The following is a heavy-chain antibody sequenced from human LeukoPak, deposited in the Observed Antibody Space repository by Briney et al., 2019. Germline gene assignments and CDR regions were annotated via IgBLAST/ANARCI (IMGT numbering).Heavy chain of an antibody. CDR1: GGSFSGYY. J-gene: IGHJ6*03. CDR3: ARSFFSGDYMDV. CDR2: INHSGST. D-gene: IGHD2-15*01. V-gene: IGHV4-34*01. Sequence: SETLSLTCAVYGGSFSGYYWSWIRQPPGKGLEWIGEINHSGSTNYNPSLKSRVTISVDTSKNQVSLKVSSVTAADTAVYYCARSFFSGDYMDVWGKGTTVTVSS.